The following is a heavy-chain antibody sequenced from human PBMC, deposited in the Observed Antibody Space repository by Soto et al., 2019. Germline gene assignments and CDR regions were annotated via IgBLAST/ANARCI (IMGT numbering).Heavy chain of an antibody. CDR1: GFTFSSYA. Sequence: QVQLVESGGGVVQPGRSLRLSCAASGFTFSSYAMHWVRQAPGKGLEWVAVISYDGSNKYYADSVKGRFTISRDNSKNTLYLQMNSLRAEATAVYYCALARFDYWGQGTLVTVSS. CDR2: ISYDGSNK. CDR3: ALARFDY. V-gene: IGHV3-30-3*01. J-gene: IGHJ4*02.